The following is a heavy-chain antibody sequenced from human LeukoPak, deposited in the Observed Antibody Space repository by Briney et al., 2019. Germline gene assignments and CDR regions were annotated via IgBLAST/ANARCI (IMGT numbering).Heavy chain of an antibody. Sequence: SLRLSCAASAFTFSDHFFDWVRQAAGKGMEWDGLSRNKAKSYTTEYAASVKGRFTISRDDSKNSLYLQMNSLKTEDTAVYYCARVGSVARSDYLDYWGQGTLVTVSS. V-gene: IGHV3-72*01. CDR2: SRNKAKSYTT. D-gene: IGHD5-12*01. J-gene: IGHJ4*02. CDR1: AFTFSDHF. CDR3: ARVGSVARSDYLDY.